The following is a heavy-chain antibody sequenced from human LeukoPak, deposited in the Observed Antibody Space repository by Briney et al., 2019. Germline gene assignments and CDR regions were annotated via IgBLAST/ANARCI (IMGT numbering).Heavy chain of an antibody. CDR2: IYYNGRS. V-gene: IGHV4-59*08. CDR3: ARHGYSGYDHLT. Sequence: PSETLSLTCTVSGGSTSSDYWSWIRQPPGKGLEWIGYIYYNGRSSYNPSLESRVTIPLDTSKNQFYLNLRSVTAADTAVYYCARHGYSGYDHLTWGQGTLVTVPS. CDR1: GGSTSSDY. D-gene: IGHD5-12*01. J-gene: IGHJ4*02.